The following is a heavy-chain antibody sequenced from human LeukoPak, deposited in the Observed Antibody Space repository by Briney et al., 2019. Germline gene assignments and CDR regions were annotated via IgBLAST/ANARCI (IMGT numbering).Heavy chain of an antibody. Sequence: SETLSLTCTVSGGSISCSSYYWGWIRQPPGKGLEWIGSIYYSGSTYYNPSLKSRVTISVDTSKNQFSLKLSSVTAADTAVYYCASLRDYEIAFDIWGQGTMVTVSS. CDR1: GGSISCSSYY. CDR2: IYYSGST. V-gene: IGHV4-39*07. CDR3: ASLRDYEIAFDI. J-gene: IGHJ3*02. D-gene: IGHD4-17*01.